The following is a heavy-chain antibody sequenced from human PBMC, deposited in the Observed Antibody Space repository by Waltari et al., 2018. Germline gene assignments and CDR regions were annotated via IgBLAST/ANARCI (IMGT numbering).Heavy chain of an antibody. D-gene: IGHD3-10*01. Sequence: QVQLQESGPGLVKPSGTLSLTCAVSGGSISSSNWWSWVRQPPGKGLEWIGEIYHSGSTNYNTSLKSRVTISVDKAKNQFSLKLSSVTAADTAVYYCARGGYYYGSGSYYGFDYWGQGTLVTVSS. CDR3: ARGGYYYGSGSYYGFDY. CDR2: IYHSGST. V-gene: IGHV4-4*02. J-gene: IGHJ4*02. CDR1: GGSISSSNW.